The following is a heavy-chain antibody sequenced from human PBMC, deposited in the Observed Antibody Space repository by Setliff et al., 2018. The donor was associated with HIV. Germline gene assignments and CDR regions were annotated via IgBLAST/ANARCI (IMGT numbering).Heavy chain of an antibody. CDR2: VSQSGTT. Sequence: PSETLSLTCIVSGDSISSDGYYWGWIRQPPGKGLEWIGSVSQSGTTNYNPSLKSRVTISVGKSKNQFSLKLSSVTAADTAVYFCARDPSGSDAFDIWGQGTMVTVSS. V-gene: IGHV4-39*07. D-gene: IGHD6-6*01. CDR1: GDSISSDGYY. J-gene: IGHJ3*02. CDR3: ARDPSGSDAFDI.